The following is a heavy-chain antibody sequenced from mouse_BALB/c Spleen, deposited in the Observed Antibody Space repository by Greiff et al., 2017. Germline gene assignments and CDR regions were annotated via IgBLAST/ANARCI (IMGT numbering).Heavy chain of an antibody. Sequence: EVHLVESGGGLVKPGGSLKLSCAASGFTFSSYAMSWVRQTPEKRLEWVASISSGGSTYYPDSVKGRFTISRDNARNILYLQMSSLRSEDTAMYYCARGSRNYDHFDYWGQGTTLTVSS. CDR2: ISSGGST. CDR3: ARGSRNYDHFDY. CDR1: GFTFSSYA. V-gene: IGHV5-6-5*01. J-gene: IGHJ2*01. D-gene: IGHD2-1*01.